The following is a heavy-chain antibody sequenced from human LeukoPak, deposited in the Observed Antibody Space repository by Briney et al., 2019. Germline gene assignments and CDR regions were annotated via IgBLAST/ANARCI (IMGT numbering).Heavy chain of an antibody. J-gene: IGHJ4*02. V-gene: IGHV4-39*07. CDR2: IYYSGST. CDR1: GGSISSSSYY. Sequence: PSETLSLTCTVSGGSISSSSYYWGWIRQPPGKGLEWIGSIYYSGSTYYNPSLNSRVTISVDTSKSQFSLKLSSVTAADTAVYFRANFMGATRIDYWGQGTLVTVSS. CDR3: ANFMGATRIDY. D-gene: IGHD1-26*01.